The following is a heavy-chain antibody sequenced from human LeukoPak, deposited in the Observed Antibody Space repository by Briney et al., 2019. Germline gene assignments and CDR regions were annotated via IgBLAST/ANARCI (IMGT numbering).Heavy chain of an antibody. J-gene: IGHJ4*02. CDR3: ARDKGYGGPLFDY. CDR1: GFTFSSYA. D-gene: IGHD4-23*01. Sequence: GGSLILSCAASGFTFSSYAVHWVRQAPGKGLEWVAVISYDGSNKYYADSVKGRFTISRDNSKNTLYLQMNSLRAEDTAVYYCARDKGYGGPLFDYWGQGTLVTVSS. V-gene: IGHV3-30-3*01. CDR2: ISYDGSNK.